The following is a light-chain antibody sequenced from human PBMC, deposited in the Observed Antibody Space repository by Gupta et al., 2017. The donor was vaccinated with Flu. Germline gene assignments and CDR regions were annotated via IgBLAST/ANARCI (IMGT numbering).Light chain of an antibody. CDR3: GAWDNSLSAGA. V-gene: IGLV1-51*02. CDR1: SSNIGNKY. CDR2: EDN. Sequence: QSVLTQPPSVSAAPGQKVTIPCSGSSSNIGNKYLSWYQHLPGTAPKLLIYEDNKRPSGIPDRFSGSKSGTSATLDISGLQTGDEADYYCGAWDNSLSAGAFGGGTKLTVL. J-gene: IGLJ3*02.